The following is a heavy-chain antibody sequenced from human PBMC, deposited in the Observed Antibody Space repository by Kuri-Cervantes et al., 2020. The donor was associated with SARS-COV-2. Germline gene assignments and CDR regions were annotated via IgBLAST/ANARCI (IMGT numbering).Heavy chain of an antibody. CDR2: IYYSGST. D-gene: IGHD7-27*01. CDR1: GGSISSSSYY. Sequence: ESLKISCTVPGGSISSSSYYWGWIRQPPGKGLEWIGSIYYSGSTYYNPSLKSRVTISVDTSKNQFSLKLSSVTAADTAVYYCARGKKGVTRDFNYWGQGTLVTVSS. V-gene: IGHV4-39*07. CDR3: ARGKKGVTRDFNY. J-gene: IGHJ4*02.